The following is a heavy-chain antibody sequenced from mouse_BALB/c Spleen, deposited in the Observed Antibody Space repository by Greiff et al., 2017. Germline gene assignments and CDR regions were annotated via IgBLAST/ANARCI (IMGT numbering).Heavy chain of an antibody. J-gene: IGHJ3*01. CDR2: IDPANGNT. CDR3: ARSNCGSRGAY. D-gene: IGHD1-1*01. CDR1: GFNIKDTY. V-gene: IGHV14-3*02. Sequence: VQLQQSGAELVKPGASVKLSCTASGFNIKDTYMHWVKQRPEQGLEWIGRIDPANGNTKYDPKFQGKATITADTSSNTAYLQLSSLTSEDTAVYYCARSNCGSRGAYWGQGTLVTVSA.